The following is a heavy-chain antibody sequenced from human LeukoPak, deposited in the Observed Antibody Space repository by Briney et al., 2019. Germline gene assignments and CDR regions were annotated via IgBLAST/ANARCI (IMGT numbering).Heavy chain of an antibody. V-gene: IGHV4-34*01. CDR3: ARGPNLTGYAFDI. CDR1: GGSFGGYY. D-gene: IGHD3-9*01. J-gene: IGHJ3*02. Sequence: KPSETLSLTCAVYGGSFGGYYWSWIRQPPGKGLDWIGEINHSGSTNYNPSLKSRVTISVDTSKNQFSLKLSSVTAADTAVYYCARGPNLTGYAFDIWGQGTMVTVSS. CDR2: INHSGST.